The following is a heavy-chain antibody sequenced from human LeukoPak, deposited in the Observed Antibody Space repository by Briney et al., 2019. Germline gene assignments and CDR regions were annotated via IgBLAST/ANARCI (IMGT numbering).Heavy chain of an antibody. CDR2: IYYSGNT. Sequence: SETLSLTCTVSGGSLSSYYWSWIRQPPGKGLEWIGYIYYSGNTYYNPSLKSRVTISVDTSENQFSLKLNFVTAADTAVYYCARNKPLGPFAFWGQGTMVTVSS. V-gene: IGHV4-59*01. D-gene: IGHD1/OR15-1a*01. CDR3: ARNKPLGPFAF. CDR1: GGSLSSYY. J-gene: IGHJ3*01.